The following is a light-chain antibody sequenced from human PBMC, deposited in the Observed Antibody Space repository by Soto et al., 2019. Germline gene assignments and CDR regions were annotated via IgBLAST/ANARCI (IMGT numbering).Light chain of an antibody. Sequence: EIVMTQSPATLPVSPGERATLSCRASQSVTSNLAWYQQKPGQPPRRLIYGASTRATGIPARFSGSGSGTEFTLTISSLQSEDFAVYYCQQYNNWPLTFGGGTKVEIK. J-gene: IGKJ4*01. CDR1: QSVTSN. CDR3: QQYNNWPLT. V-gene: IGKV3-15*01. CDR2: GAS.